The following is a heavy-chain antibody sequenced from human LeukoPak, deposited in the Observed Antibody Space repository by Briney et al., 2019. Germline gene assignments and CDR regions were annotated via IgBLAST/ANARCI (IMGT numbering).Heavy chain of an antibody. J-gene: IGHJ4*02. V-gene: IGHV4-31*03. CDR3: AKVYNSFGELSGFDY. D-gene: IGHD3-10*01. Sequence: SETLSLTCTVSGGSISGQGYYWNWIRQHPVKGLEWMGYIHHSGSTYYNPSLGSRITMSVDTSKNQFSLKLTSMTAADTAVYYCAKVYNSFGELSGFDYWGQGALVTVSS. CDR2: IHHSGST. CDR1: GGSISGQGYY.